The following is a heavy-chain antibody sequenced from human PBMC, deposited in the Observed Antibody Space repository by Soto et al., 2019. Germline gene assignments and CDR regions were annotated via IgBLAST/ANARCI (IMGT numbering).Heavy chain of an antibody. CDR2: IIPIFGTA. CDR3: ARDHRYGYYFDY. J-gene: IGHJ4*02. D-gene: IGHD5-18*01. V-gene: IGHV1-69*13. CDR1: GGTFSSYA. Sequence: SVKVSCKASGGTFSSYAISWVRQAPGQGLEWVGGIIPIFGTANYAQKFQGRVTITADESTSTAYKELSSLRSEDTAVYYCARDHRYGYYFDYWGQGTLVTVSS.